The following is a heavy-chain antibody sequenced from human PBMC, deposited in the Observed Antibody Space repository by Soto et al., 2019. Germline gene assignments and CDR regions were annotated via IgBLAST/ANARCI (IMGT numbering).Heavy chain of an antibody. CDR1: GGTFSSYA. Sequence: QVQLVQSGAEVKKPGSSVKVSCKASGGTFSSYAISWVRQAPGQGLEWMGGIIPIFGTANYAQKFQGRVTITADKSTSTAYMELSSLISEDTAVYYCARDGIVVVPAAIGDHYYYYYGMDVWGQGTTVTVSS. J-gene: IGHJ6*02. D-gene: IGHD2-2*02. V-gene: IGHV1-69*06. CDR3: ARDGIVVVPAAIGDHYYYYYGMDV. CDR2: IIPIFGTA.